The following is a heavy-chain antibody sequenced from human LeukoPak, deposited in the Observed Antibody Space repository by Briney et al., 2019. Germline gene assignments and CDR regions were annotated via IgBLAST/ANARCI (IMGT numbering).Heavy chain of an antibody. CDR2: ITDNGGST. V-gene: IGHV3-23*01. J-gene: IGHJ4*02. CDR3: AKGAYNGYGGAYFDY. CDR1: GFTFRRYA. Sequence: GGSLRPSCAASGFTFRRYAMSWVRQAPGKGLEWVSLITDNGGSTYYPDSVKGRFTISRDNSRNTLYLQMNSLRAEDTAVYYCAKGAYNGYGGAYFDYWGQGTLVTVSS. D-gene: IGHD5-12*01.